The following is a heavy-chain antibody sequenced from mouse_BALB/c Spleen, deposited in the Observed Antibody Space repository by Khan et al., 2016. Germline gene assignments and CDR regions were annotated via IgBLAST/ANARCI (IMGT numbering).Heavy chain of an antibody. CDR3: ARYTGNWYYFDY. Sequence: QVQLQQSGAELVRPGTSVKVSCKASGYAFTNYLIEWVKQRPGQGLEWIGVINPGSGGTNYNEKFKGKATLTADKSSSTAYMQLSSLTSDDSAVYFCARYTGNWYYFDYWGQGTTRTVSS. CDR1: GYAFTNYL. V-gene: IGHV1-54*01. D-gene: IGHD2-1*01. J-gene: IGHJ2*01. CDR2: INPGSGGT.